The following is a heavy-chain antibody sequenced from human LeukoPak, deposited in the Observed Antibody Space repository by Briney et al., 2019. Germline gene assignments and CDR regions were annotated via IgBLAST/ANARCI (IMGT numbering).Heavy chain of an antibody. V-gene: IGHV4-34*01. D-gene: IGHD6-19*01. J-gene: IGHJ3*02. CDR2: INHSGST. CDR3: ARVAYSSGDLADAFDI. Sequence: SETLSLTCAVYGGSFSGYYWSWIRQPPGKGLEWIGEINHSGSTNYNPSLKSRVTISVDTSKNRFSLKLSSVTAADTAVYYCARVAYSSGDLADAFDIWGQGTMVTVSS. CDR1: GGSFSGYY.